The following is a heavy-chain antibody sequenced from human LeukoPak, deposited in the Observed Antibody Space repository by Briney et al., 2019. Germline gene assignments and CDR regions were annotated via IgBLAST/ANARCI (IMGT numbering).Heavy chain of an antibody. Sequence: LSLTCTVSGCSISSGYYWGWVRQAPGKGLEWVSYISSSGSTIYYADSVKGRFTISRDNAKNSLYLQMNSLRAEDTAVYYCAELGITMIGGVWGKGTTVTISS. CDR3: AELGITMIGGV. CDR1: GCSISSGYY. J-gene: IGHJ6*04. CDR2: ISSSGSTI. D-gene: IGHD3-10*02. V-gene: IGHV3-11*04.